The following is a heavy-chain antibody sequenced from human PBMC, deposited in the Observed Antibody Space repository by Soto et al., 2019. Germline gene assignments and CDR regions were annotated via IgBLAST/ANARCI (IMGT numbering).Heavy chain of an antibody. Sequence: ASVKVSCKASGYTFTSCAMHWVRQARGQRLEWMGWINAGNGNTKYSQKFQGRVTITRDTSASTAYMELSSLRSEDTAVYYCARGPGCSGGSCYSRSVWFDPWGQGTLVTVSS. CDR1: GYTFTSCA. CDR3: ARGPGCSGGSCYSRSVWFDP. V-gene: IGHV1-3*01. CDR2: INAGNGNT. D-gene: IGHD2-15*01. J-gene: IGHJ5*02.